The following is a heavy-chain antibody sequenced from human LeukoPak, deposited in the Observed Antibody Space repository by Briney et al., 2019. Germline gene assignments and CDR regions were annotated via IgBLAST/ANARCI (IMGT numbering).Heavy chain of an antibody. J-gene: IGHJ4*02. CDR2: INHSGST. CDR1: GGSFSGYY. CDR3: AIILPAPDYGDYERHY. Sequence: SETLPLTCAVYGGSFSGYYWSWIRQPPGKGLEWIGEINHSGSTNYNPSLKSRVTISVDTSKNQFSLKLSSVTDADTAVYYCAIILPAPDYGDYERHYWGQGTLVTVSS. D-gene: IGHD4-17*01. V-gene: IGHV4-34*01.